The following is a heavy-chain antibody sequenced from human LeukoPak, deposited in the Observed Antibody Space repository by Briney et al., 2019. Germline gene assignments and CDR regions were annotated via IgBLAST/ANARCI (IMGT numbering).Heavy chain of an antibody. D-gene: IGHD1-7*01. CDR1: GFIFSGYS. J-gene: IGHJ4*02. CDR2: ITSSTSYI. CDR3: ARGGDWNYAVDY. Sequence: PGGSLRLSCAASGFIFSGYSMNWVRQAPGKGLEWVSSITSSTSYIYYADSVKGRFTISRDNAKNSLYLQMKSLRAEDTAVYYCARGGDWNYAVDYCGQGTLVIVSS. V-gene: IGHV3-21*01.